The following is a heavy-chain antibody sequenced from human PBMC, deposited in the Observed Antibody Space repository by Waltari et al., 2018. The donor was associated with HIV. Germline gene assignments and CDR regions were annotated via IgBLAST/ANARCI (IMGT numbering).Heavy chain of an antibody. Sequence: QLQLQESGPGLVKPSETLSLTCTVSGGSISSSSYYWGWIRQPPGKGLEWIGSIYYSGSTYYTPSLKSRVTISVDTSKNQFSLKLSSVTAADTAVYYCARDWGPTVTTGLDYWGQGTLVTVSS. CDR1: GGSISSSSYY. D-gene: IGHD4-17*01. V-gene: IGHV4-39*07. CDR3: ARDWGPTVTTGLDY. CDR2: IYYSGST. J-gene: IGHJ4*02.